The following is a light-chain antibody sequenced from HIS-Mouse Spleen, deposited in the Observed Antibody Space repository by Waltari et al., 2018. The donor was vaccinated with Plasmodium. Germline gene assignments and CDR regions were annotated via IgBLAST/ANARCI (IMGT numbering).Light chain of an antibody. Sequence: EIVLTQSPGTLSLSPGERATLSCRASQSVSSSYLAWYQQKPGQAPRLLIYGASSRATGIPDRFSGRGSETDFTLTISRLEREDFAVYYCQQYGSSPYTLGQGTKLEIK. CDR2: GAS. V-gene: IGKV3-20*01. J-gene: IGKJ2*01. CDR3: QQYGSSPYT. CDR1: QSVSSSY.